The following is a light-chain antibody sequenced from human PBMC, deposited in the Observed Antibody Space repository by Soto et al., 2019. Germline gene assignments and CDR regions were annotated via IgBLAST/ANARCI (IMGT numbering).Light chain of an antibody. J-gene: IGLJ1*01. CDR2: HND. V-gene: IGLV1-44*01. CDR3: ASWNDSLNGYV. Sequence: QSVLTQPPSASGTPGQRVTISCSGSSSNIGSDTVNWYQQVPGTAPKVLISHNDERPSGVTDRFSGYKSGTSASLAISGLQSEDEDDYYCASWNDSLNGYVFGIGTKLTVL. CDR1: SSNIGSDT.